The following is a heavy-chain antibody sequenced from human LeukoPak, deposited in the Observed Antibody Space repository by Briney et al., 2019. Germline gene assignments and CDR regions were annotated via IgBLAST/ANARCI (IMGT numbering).Heavy chain of an antibody. D-gene: IGHD3-22*01. Sequence: PGGSLRLSCAASGFTFSSYSMNWVRQAPGKGLEWVSSINSSSSYIYYADSVKGRFTISRDNAKNSLYLQMNSLRAEDTAVYYCSRDAIVVVSTTSGAGGSYYYYGMYVWGQGTTVTVSS. CDR3: SRDAIVVVSTTSGAGGSYYYYGMYV. V-gene: IGHV3-21*01. CDR2: INSSSSYI. CDR1: GFTFSSYS. J-gene: IGHJ6*01.